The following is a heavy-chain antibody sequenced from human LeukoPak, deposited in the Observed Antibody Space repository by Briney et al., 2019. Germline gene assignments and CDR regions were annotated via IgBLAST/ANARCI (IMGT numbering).Heavy chain of an antibody. CDR2: INPNSGGT. CDR3: ARATVDTAMVTDGYYFDY. Sequence: GASVKVSCKASGYTFTGYYMHWVRHAPGQGLEWMGWINPNSGGTNYAQKFQGRVTMTRDTSISTAYMELSRLRSDDTAVYYCARATVDTAMVTDGYYFDYWGQGTLVTFSS. D-gene: IGHD5-18*01. CDR1: GYTFTGYY. J-gene: IGHJ4*02. V-gene: IGHV1-2*02.